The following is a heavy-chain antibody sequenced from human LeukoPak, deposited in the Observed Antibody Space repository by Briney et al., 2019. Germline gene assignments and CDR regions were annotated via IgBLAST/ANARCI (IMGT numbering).Heavy chain of an antibody. J-gene: IGHJ4*02. CDR1: GFTFSSYA. CDR3: ARDRRLWFGEGNFDY. CDR2: ISGSGGST. Sequence: GGSLRLSCAASGFTFSSYAMSWVRQAPGKGLEWVSAISGSGGSTYYADSVKGRFTISRDNAKNSLYLQMNSLRAEDTAVYYCARDRRLWFGEGNFDYWGQGTLVTVSS. V-gene: IGHV3-23*01. D-gene: IGHD3-10*01.